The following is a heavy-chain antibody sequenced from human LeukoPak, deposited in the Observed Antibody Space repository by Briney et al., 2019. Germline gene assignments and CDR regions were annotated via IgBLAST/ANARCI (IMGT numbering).Heavy chain of an antibody. V-gene: IGHV3-23*01. CDR2: ISGSGSNT. D-gene: IGHD2-2*01. CDR1: GFTFSTYA. CDR3: ATHRSNGPAAMNY. Sequence: PGGSLRLSCAASGFTFSTYAMSWVRQAPGKWLELVSTISGSGSNTYYADSVKGRFTISRDNSNSTLYLQMSSLTAEDTAIYYCATHRSNGPAAMNYWGQGILVTVSS. J-gene: IGHJ4*02.